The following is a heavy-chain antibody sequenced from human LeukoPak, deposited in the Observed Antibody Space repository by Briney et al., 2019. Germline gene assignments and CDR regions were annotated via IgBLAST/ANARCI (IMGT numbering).Heavy chain of an antibody. CDR2: IYTSGTT. V-gene: IGHV4-4*09. Sequence: SETLSLTCTVSGGSISNYYWSWIRQPPGKGLEWIGYIYTSGTTNYNPSLKSRVTISVDTSKNQFSLRLSSVTAADTAVYYCARQYSSSSFFDYWGQGTLVTVSS. CDR3: ARQYSSSSFFDY. D-gene: IGHD6-6*01. CDR1: GGSISNYY. J-gene: IGHJ4*02.